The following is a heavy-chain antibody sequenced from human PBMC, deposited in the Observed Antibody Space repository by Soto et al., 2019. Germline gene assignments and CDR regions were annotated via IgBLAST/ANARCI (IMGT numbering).Heavy chain of an antibody. CDR3: XXXXXXXXXPIDY. CDR2: ISSSSSTI. V-gene: IGHV3-48*01. Sequence: EVQLVESGGGLVQPGGSLRLSCAASGFTFSSYSMNWVRQAPGKGLEWVSYISSSSSTIYYADSVKGRFTISRDNXXXXXXXXXXXXXXXXXXXXXXXXXXXXXXXPIDYWGQGTLVTVSS. J-gene: IGHJ4*02. CDR1: GFTFSSYS.